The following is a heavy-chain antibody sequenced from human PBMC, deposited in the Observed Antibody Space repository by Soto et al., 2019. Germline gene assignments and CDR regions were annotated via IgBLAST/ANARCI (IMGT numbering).Heavy chain of an antibody. CDR3: ASGQQVILRYYYGLDV. Sequence: EVQLVETGGGLIQPGGSLRLSRAVSGFTVSTNYMSWVRQAPGKGLEWVSVIYYDDGSTYYAGSVKGRFSISRDSSRNTLYLQMNSLRAEDTAVYYCASGQQVILRYYYGLDVWGQGTTVTVSS. V-gene: IGHV3-53*02. D-gene: IGHD6-13*01. CDR1: GFTVSTNY. CDR2: IYYDDGST. J-gene: IGHJ6*02.